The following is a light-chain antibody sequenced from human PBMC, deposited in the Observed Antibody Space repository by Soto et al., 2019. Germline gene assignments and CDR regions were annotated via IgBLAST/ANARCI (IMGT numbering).Light chain of an antibody. CDR2: KAS. V-gene: IGKV1-5*03. CDR1: QSISSW. Sequence: DLQMTQSPSTLSASVGDRVTITCRASQSISSWLAWYQQKPGKAPKLLIYKASSLQSGVPSRFSGSGSGTEFTLTISSLQPDDFATYYCQQQWTLGQGTKVEIK. J-gene: IGKJ1*01. CDR3: QQQWT.